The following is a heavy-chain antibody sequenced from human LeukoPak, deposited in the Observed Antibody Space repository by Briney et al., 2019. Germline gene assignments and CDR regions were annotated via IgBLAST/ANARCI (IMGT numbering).Heavy chain of an antibody. CDR2: INPNSGGT. CDR1: GYTFTGYY. D-gene: IGHD6-13*01. V-gene: IGHV1-2*04. CDR3: ARAPYSSRSLDY. Sequence: ASVKVSCKASGYTFTGYYMHWVRQAPGQGLEWMGWINPNSGGTNYAQKFQGWVTMTRDTSISTAYMELSRLRSDDTAVYYCARAPYSSRSLDYWGQGTLVTVSS. J-gene: IGHJ4*02.